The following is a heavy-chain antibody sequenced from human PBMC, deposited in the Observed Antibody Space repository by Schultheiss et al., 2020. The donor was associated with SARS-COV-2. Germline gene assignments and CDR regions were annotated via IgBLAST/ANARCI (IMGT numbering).Heavy chain of an antibody. CDR1: GFTFSNAW. V-gene: IGHV3-30*18. CDR2: ISYDGSNK. Sequence: GGSLRLSCAASGFTFSNAWMSWVRQAPGKGLEWVAVISYDGSNKYYADSVKGRFTISRDNSKNTLYLQMNSLRAEDTAVYYCAKDRVYYDFWSGPQYYFYYGMDVWGQGTTVTVSS. D-gene: IGHD3-3*01. CDR3: AKDRVYYDFWSGPQYYFYYGMDV. J-gene: IGHJ6*02.